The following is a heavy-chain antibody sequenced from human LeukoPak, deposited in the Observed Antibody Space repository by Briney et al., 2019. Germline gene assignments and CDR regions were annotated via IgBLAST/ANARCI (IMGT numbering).Heavy chain of an antibody. J-gene: IGHJ3*02. CDR1: GGSVSSGSYY. V-gene: IGHV4-61*01. CDR3: ASYDFWSGWNAFDI. Sequence: PSETLSLTCTVSGGSVSSGSYYWSWIRQPPGKGLEWIGYIYYSGSTNYNPSLKSRVTISVDTSKNQFSLKLSSVTAADTAVYYCASYDFWSGWNAFDIWGQGTMVTVSS. D-gene: IGHD3-3*01. CDR2: IYYSGST.